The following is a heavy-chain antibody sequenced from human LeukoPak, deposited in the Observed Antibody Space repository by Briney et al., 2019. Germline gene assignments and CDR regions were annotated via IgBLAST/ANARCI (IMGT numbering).Heavy chain of an antibody. J-gene: IGHJ6*02. CDR1: GGSISSSNW. CDR3: ARAPGGYCSSTSCYYYGMDV. V-gene: IGHV4-4*02. CDR2: IYHSGST. Sequence: SETLSLTCAVSGGSISSSNWWSWVRQPPGKGLEWIGEIYHSGSTNYNPSLKSRVTISVDKSKNQFSLKLSSATAADTAVYYCARAPGGYCSSTSCYYYGMDVWGQGTTVTVSS. D-gene: IGHD2-2*01.